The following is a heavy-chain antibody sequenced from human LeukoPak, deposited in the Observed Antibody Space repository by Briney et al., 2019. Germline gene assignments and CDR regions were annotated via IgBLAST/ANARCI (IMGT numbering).Heavy chain of an antibody. J-gene: IGHJ4*03. V-gene: IGHV1-69*04. CDR1: GGTFSSYA. D-gene: IGHD6-13*01. CDR2: IIPILGIA. CDR3: EITIAAAGTPDY. Sequence: SVKVSCKASGGTFSSYAISWVRQAPGQGLEWMGRIIPILGIANYAQKFQGRVTTTADKSTSTAHMELSSLRSEDTAVYYCEITIAAAGTPDYWGQGTTVTVSS.